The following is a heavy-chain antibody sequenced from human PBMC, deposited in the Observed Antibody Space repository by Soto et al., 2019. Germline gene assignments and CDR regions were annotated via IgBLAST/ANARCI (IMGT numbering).Heavy chain of an antibody. CDR3: AGAGFSCSAFLIGDGFSFVQ. Sequence: SGNVSCKGSGSTFTSYGISWVRQAPRQGLEWMGWISAYNGNTNYAQKLQGRVTMTTDTSTSTAYMELRSLRSDDTAVYYCAGAGFSCSAFLIGDGFSFVQWG. D-gene: IGHD2-21*01. CDR1: GSTFTSYG. J-gene: IGHJ1*01. V-gene: IGHV1-18*01. CDR2: ISAYNGNT.